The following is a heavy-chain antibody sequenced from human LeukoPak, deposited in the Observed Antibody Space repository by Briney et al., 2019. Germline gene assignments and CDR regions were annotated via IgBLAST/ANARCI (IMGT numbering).Heavy chain of an antibody. Sequence: RASVKVSCKASGYTFTSYDINWVRQATGQGLEWMGWMNPNSGNTGYAQKFQGRVTMTRNTSISTAYMELSSLRSEDTAVYYCARYRHYCSSTSCPEGDAFDIWGQGTMVTVSS. V-gene: IGHV1-8*01. J-gene: IGHJ3*02. D-gene: IGHD2-2*01. CDR2: MNPNSGNT. CDR1: GYTFTSYD. CDR3: ARYRHYCSSTSCPEGDAFDI.